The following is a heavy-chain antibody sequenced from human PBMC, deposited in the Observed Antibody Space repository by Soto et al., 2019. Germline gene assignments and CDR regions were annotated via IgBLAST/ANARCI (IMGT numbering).Heavy chain of an antibody. D-gene: IGHD3-10*01. Sequence: GSLRLSCAASGFTFSSYDMHWVRQATGKGLEWVSAIGTAGDTYYPGSVKGRFTISRENAKNSLYLQMNSLRAEDTAVYYCARAQGGLWFGEYFDYWGQGTLVTV. CDR2: IGTAGDT. V-gene: IGHV3-13*01. CDR3: ARAQGGLWFGEYFDY. J-gene: IGHJ4*02. CDR1: GFTFSSYD.